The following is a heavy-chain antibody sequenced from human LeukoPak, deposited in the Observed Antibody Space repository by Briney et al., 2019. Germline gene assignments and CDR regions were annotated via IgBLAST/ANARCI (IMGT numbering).Heavy chain of an antibody. J-gene: IGHJ4*02. CDR2: ISYDGSNK. CDR3: ARANSGSYLFDY. Sequence: GGSLRLSCAASGFTFSSYGMHWVRQAPGKGLEWVAVISYDGSNKYYADSVKGRFTISRDNAKNSLYLQMNSLGAEDTAVYYCARANSGSYLFDYWGQGTLVTVSS. D-gene: IGHD1-26*01. V-gene: IGHV3-30*03. CDR1: GFTFSSYG.